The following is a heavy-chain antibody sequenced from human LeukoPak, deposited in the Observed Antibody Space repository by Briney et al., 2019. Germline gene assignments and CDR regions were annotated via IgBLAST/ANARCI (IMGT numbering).Heavy chain of an antibody. CDR3: ARGFYYDSSGYYQTFDY. J-gene: IGHJ4*02. CDR2: INPSGGST. D-gene: IGHD3-22*01. CDR1: GYTFTSYY. V-gene: IGHV1-46*01. Sequence: GASVKVSCKASGYTFTSYYMHWVRQAPGQGLEWMGIINPSGGSTIYAQKFQGRVTMTRDMSTSTVYMELSSLRSEDTAVYYCARGFYYDSSGYYQTFDYWGQGTLVTVSS.